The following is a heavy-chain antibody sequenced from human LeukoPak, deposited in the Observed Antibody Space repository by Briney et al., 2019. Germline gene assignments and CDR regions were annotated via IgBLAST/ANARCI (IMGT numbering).Heavy chain of an antibody. CDR1: GYTFTSYA. V-gene: IGHV7-4-1*02. Sequence: ASVKVSCKASGYTFTSYAMSWVRLAPGQGLEWMGWINTNTGNPTYAQGFTGRFVFSLDTSVSTAYLQINSLKAEDTAVYYCARDPQVSYYGSGSIDYWGQGTLVTVSS. J-gene: IGHJ4*02. D-gene: IGHD3-10*01. CDR3: ARDPQVSYYGSGSIDY. CDR2: INTNTGNP.